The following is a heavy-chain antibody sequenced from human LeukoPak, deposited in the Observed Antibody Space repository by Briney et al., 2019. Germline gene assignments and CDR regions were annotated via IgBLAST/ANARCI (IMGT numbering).Heavy chain of an antibody. V-gene: IGHV3-21*01. J-gene: IGHJ4*02. CDR2: ISSSSSYI. Sequence: GGSLRLSCAASGFTFSSYSMNWVRQAPGKGLEWVSSISSSSSYIYYAASVKGRFTISRDNAKNSLYLQMNSLRAEDTAVYYCASISSGYDHHYWGQGTLVTASS. CDR1: GFTFSSYS. CDR3: ASISSGYDHHY. D-gene: IGHD5-12*01.